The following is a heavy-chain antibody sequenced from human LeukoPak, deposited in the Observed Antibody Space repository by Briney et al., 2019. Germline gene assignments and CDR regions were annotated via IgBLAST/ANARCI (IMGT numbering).Heavy chain of an antibody. CDR3: AREADDSSGYYGDY. CDR1: GYTFTCYY. D-gene: IGHD3-22*01. Sequence: ASVKVSCKASGYTFTCYYMHWVRQAPGQGLEWMGWINPNSGGTNYAQKFQGRVTMTRDTYISTAYMELSRLRSDDTAVYYCAREADDSSGYYGDYWGQGTLVTVSS. J-gene: IGHJ4*02. CDR2: INPNSGGT. V-gene: IGHV1-2*02.